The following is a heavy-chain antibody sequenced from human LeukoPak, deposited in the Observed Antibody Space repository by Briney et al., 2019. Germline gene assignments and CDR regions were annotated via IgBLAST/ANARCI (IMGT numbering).Heavy chain of an antibody. CDR1: GGSISSSSYY. V-gene: IGHV4-39*07. D-gene: IGHD2-2*01. CDR3: ARDRDQLLGNTNWFDP. J-gene: IGHJ5*02. Sequence: SETLSLICTVSGGSISSSSYYWGWIRQPPGKELEWIGSIYYSGSTYYNPSLKSRVTISVDTSKNQFSLKLSSVIAADASVYYCARDRDQLLGNTNWFDPWGQGTLVTVSS. CDR2: IYYSGST.